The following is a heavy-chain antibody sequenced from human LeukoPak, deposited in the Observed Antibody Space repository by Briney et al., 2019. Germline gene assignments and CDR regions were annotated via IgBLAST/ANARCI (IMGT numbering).Heavy chain of an antibody. CDR1: GLTFSSYA. CDR3: GSDPNGNYVGALGF. J-gene: IGHJ4*01. Sequence: QPGGSLRLSCVASGLTFSSYALAWVRQTPGKGLEWVAAVSGGGDGSHFADSVKGRFTISRDNSKNTIYLQMSNLRADDTAIYFCGSDPNGNYVGALGFWGRGTLVTVSS. D-gene: IGHD2-8*01. CDR2: VSGGGDGS. V-gene: IGHV3-23*01.